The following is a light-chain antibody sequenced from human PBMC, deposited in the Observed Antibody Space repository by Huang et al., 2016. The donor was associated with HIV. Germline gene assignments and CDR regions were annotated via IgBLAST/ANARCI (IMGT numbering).Light chain of an antibody. J-gene: IGKJ2*01. CDR1: QGIGKY. CDR2: DAS. V-gene: IGKV3-11*01. Sequence: EIVLTQSPATLSLSPGQRVTLSCRASQGIGKYLAWYQQRPGQPPRLLLYDASNRAAGIPTRFSGRGFGTDFTLTISSLEPEDLAVYYCHQRSNWLPYTFGQGTKLEIK. CDR3: HQRSNWLPYT.